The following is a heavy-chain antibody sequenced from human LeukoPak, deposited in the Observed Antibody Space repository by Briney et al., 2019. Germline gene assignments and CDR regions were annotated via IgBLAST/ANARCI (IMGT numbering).Heavy chain of an antibody. CDR3: ARDPLVATIIGDYMDV. V-gene: IGHV3-21*01. J-gene: IGHJ6*03. CDR2: ISSSSSYI. CDR1: GFTFSSYS. Sequence: PGGSLRLSCAASGFTFSSYSMNWVRQAPGKGLEWVSSISSSSSYIYYADSVKGRFTISRDNAKNSLYLQMNSPRAEDTAVYYCARDPLVATIIGDYMDVWGKGTTVTVSS. D-gene: IGHD5-12*01.